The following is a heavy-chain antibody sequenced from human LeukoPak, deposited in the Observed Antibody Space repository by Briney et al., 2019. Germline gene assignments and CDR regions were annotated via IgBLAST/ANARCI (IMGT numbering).Heavy chain of an antibody. CDR1: GGSFSGCY. D-gene: IGHD3-10*01. CDR2: INHSGST. CDR3: ARGHHYYGSGSYFDY. Sequence: SETLSLTCAVYGGSFSGCYWSWIRQPPGKGLEWIGEINHSGSTNYNPSLKSRVTISVDTSKNQFSLKLSSVTAADTAVYYCARGHHYYGSGSYFDYWGQGTLVTVSS. V-gene: IGHV4-34*01. J-gene: IGHJ4*02.